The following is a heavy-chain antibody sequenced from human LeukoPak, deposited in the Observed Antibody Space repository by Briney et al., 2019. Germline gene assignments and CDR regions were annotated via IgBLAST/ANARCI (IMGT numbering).Heavy chain of an antibody. Sequence: GASVKVSCKASGYTFTDYYIHWVQQAPGKGLEWMGRVDPADGETLYGEKFQGRVTISADTSRDTAYMELSSLNSEKTAVYYCVKDPGIVDLTRTEYFRHWGQGTLVTVSS. V-gene: IGHV1-69-2*01. D-gene: IGHD1-26*01. CDR2: VDPADGET. J-gene: IGHJ1*01. CDR1: GYTFTDYY. CDR3: VKDPGIVDLTRTEYFRH.